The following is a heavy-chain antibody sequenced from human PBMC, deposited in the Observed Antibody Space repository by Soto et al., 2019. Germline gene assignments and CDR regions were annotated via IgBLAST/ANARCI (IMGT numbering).Heavy chain of an antibody. CDR1: GGSISGYY. CDR2: IYYNGNT. CDR3: AKVVGKYYYDISGSSLKFYYYGMDV. J-gene: IGHJ6*02. Sequence: PSETLSLTCEVSGGSISGYYWGWIRQPPGKGLEWIGYIYYNGNTNYNPALKSRVTISVDTSKNHFSLRLSSVTAADTAVYYCAKVVGKYYYDISGSSLKFYYYGMDVWGQGTTVTDSS. V-gene: IGHV4-59*01. D-gene: IGHD3-22*01.